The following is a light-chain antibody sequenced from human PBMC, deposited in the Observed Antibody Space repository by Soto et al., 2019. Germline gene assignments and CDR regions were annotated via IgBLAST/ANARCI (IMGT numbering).Light chain of an antibody. CDR3: QQYNNWPPYT. V-gene: IGKV3-15*01. J-gene: IGKJ2*01. CDR2: GAS. CDR1: QSVSSN. Sequence: EIVMTQSPATLSVSPGERVTLSCRASQSVSSNLAWYQQKPGQAPRLLIYGASTRATGIPARFSGSGSGTDFTLTISSLQSEDFAAYYCQQYNNWPPYTFGQGTKLEIK.